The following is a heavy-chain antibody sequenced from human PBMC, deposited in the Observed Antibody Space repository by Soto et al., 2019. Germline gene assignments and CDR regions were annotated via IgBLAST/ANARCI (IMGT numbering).Heavy chain of an antibody. J-gene: IGHJ4*02. D-gene: IGHD5-12*01. CDR2: IYHSGST. Sequence: SETLSLTCAVSGGSISSSNWWSWVRQPPGKGLEWIGEIYHSGSTNYNPSLKSRVTISVDKSKNQFSLKLSSVTAADTAVYYCARVVEMATIGIDYWGQGTLVTVSS. CDR1: GGSISSSNW. V-gene: IGHV4-4*02. CDR3: ARVVEMATIGIDY.